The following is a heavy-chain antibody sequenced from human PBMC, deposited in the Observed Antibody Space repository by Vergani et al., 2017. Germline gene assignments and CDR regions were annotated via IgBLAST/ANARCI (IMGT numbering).Heavy chain of an antibody. CDR3: AREGYCTNGVCFNLFDV. Sequence: QAQLQQWGAGLLKPSETLSLPCAIYGGSFNDYWWTWIRQPPGKGLEWIGEIRHDGITHYSPSLKSRVTISIDTSTHQFSLNLRSVTAADTAVYYCAREGYCTNGVCFNLFDVWGQGALVTVSS. CDR1: GGSFNDYW. V-gene: IGHV4-34*01. J-gene: IGHJ4*02. CDR2: IRHDGIT. D-gene: IGHD2-8*01.